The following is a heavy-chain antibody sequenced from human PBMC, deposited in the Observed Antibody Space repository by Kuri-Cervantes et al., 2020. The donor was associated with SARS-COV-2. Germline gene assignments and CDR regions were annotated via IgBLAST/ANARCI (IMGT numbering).Heavy chain of an antibody. V-gene: IGHV3-7*01. CDR2: INEDGIEK. J-gene: IGHJ2*01. CDR1: GFTFGDYA. CDR3: AKSPRVAGTTDWHFDL. Sequence: GGSLRLSCTASGFTFGDYAMSWVRQAPGKGLEWVANINEDGIEKYYVDSVKGRFTISRDNAKNSLYLQMNSLRAEDTAVYYCAKSPRVAGTTDWHFDLWGRGTLVTVSS. D-gene: IGHD6-19*01.